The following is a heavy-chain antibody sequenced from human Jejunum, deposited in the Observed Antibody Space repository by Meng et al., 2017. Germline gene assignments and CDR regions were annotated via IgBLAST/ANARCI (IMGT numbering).Heavy chain of an antibody. V-gene: IGHV1-18*01. J-gene: IGHJ4*02. CDR2: ISVYHGNT. CDR1: GYTFTSYG. Sequence: QVQLVQSGAEVKNPGASVKVSCKTSGYTFTSYGISWVRQAPGQGLEWMGWISVYHGNTNYAQKLQGRVTMTTDTSTNTAYMELRSLRSDDTAVYFCARDYSGTSYRYSDYWGQGTLVTVSS. CDR3: ARDYSGTSYRYSDY. D-gene: IGHD1-26*01.